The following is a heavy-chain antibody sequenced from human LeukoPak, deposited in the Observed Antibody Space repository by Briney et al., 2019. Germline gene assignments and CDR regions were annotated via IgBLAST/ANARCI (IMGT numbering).Heavy chain of an antibody. V-gene: IGHV3-7*04. CDR2: IKQDGGAK. CDR3: ARIVGATGGFVDY. J-gene: IGHJ4*02. CDR1: GFTFSSYW. D-gene: IGHD1-26*01. Sequence: GGPLRLSCAASGFTFSSYWMSWVRQAPGNGLEPVANIKQDGGAKYYVDSVEARFTISRDNAKNSLYLQMNSLRAEDTAVYYCARIVGATGGFVDYWGQGTLVTVSS.